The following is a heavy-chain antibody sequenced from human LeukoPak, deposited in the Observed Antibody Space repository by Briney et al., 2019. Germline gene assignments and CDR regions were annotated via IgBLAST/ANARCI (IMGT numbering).Heavy chain of an antibody. D-gene: IGHD2-15*01. CDR3: ARDWGGYCSGGSCYSGPYDY. Sequence: PGRSLRLSCAASGFTFSSYGMHWVRQAPGKGLEWVAVISYDGSNKYYADSVKGRFTISRDNSKNTLYLQMNSLRAEDTAVYYCARDWGGYCSGGSCYSGPYDYWGQGTLVTVSS. CDR2: ISYDGSNK. V-gene: IGHV3-30*03. CDR1: GFTFSSYG. J-gene: IGHJ4*02.